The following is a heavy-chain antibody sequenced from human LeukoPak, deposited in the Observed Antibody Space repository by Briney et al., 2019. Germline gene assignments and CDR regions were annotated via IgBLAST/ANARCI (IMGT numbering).Heavy chain of an antibody. V-gene: IGHV3-30*02. CDR3: AKAYCSSTSCYIDY. CDR1: GFTFSSYW. D-gene: IGHD2-2*01. J-gene: IGHJ4*02. CDR2: IRYDGSNK. Sequence: GGSLRLSCAASGFTFSSYWMNWVRQAPGKGLEWVAFIRYDGSNKYYADSVKGRFTISRDNSKNTLYLQMNSLRAEDTAVYYCAKAYCSSTSCYIDYWGQGTLVTVSS.